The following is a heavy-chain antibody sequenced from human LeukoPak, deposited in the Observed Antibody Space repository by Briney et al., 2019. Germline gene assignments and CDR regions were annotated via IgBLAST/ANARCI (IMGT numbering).Heavy chain of an antibody. D-gene: IGHD5-18*01. CDR2: INPNSGGT. Sequence: ASVKVSCKASGYTITDYYIHWVRQAPGQGLEWMGWINPNSGGTNYAQKFQGRVTMTRDMSTTTVYVELSSLKSDDTAVYYCARGGHTYSYFPKPWDYWGQGTLVTVSS. J-gene: IGHJ4*02. V-gene: IGHV1-2*02. CDR1: GYTITDYY. CDR3: ARGGHTYSYFPKPWDY.